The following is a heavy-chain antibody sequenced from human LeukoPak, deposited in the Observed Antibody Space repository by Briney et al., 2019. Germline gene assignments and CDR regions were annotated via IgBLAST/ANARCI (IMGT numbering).Heavy chain of an antibody. V-gene: IGHV1-2*02. Sequence: ASVKVSCKASGYTFSAYYMHWVRQAPGQGPEWMGWINPNSGGTNYAQKFQGRVTMTRDTSISTAYMELTRLRSDDTAVYYCAREGQLVGPTPKVYYYGMDFWGQGTTVTVSS. D-gene: IGHD1-26*01. CDR3: AREGQLVGPTPKVYYYGMDF. J-gene: IGHJ6*02. CDR1: GYTFSAYY. CDR2: INPNSGGT.